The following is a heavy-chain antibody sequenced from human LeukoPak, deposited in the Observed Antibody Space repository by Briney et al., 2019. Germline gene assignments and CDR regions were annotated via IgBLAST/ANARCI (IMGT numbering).Heavy chain of an antibody. V-gene: IGHV3-23*01. J-gene: IGHJ4*02. D-gene: IGHD3-10*01. CDR2: ISASGGST. CDR3: AKDLYYYGSGSYFDY. CDR1: GFTFNNYG. Sequence: GGSLRLSCAASGFTFNNYGMSWVRQAPGKGLEWVSGISASGGSTYYADSVKGRFTISRDNSKNTLYLQMNSLRAEDTAVYYCAKDLYYYGSGSYFDYWGQGTLVTVSS.